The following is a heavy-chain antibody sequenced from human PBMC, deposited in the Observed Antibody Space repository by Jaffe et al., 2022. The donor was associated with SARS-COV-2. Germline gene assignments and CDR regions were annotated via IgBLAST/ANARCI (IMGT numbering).Heavy chain of an antibody. D-gene: IGHD3-22*01. V-gene: IGHV3-48*03. CDR2: ISGSGSTR. J-gene: IGHJ4*02. Sequence: EVQLVESGGGLVLPGGSLRLSCAASGFDFRSYEMNWVRQAPGKGLEWVSYISGSGSTRYYADSVQGRFIISRDNAKDSLYLQMNNLRAEDTAVYYCARDEYFDSSGYNQWFDYWGQGTLVAVSS. CDR1: GFDFRSYE. CDR3: ARDEYFDSSGYNQWFDY.